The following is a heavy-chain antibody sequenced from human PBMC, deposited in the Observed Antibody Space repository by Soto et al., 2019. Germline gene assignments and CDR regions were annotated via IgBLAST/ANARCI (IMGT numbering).Heavy chain of an antibody. D-gene: IGHD5-18*01. J-gene: IGHJ5*02. CDR2: ASGGIAHT. V-gene: IGHV3-23*01. Sequence: PGGSLRLFCAASGFAASGFNFKHHSMTWIRWAPWKRLDWVSAASGGIAHTYYADGVKGRFIFSRDDLKNTPYQQMDNLRADDSAIYFCAASGGYSFPYKGDWFDPWGQGTLVTVSS. CDR1: GFNFKHHS. CDR3: AASGGYSFPYKGDWFDP.